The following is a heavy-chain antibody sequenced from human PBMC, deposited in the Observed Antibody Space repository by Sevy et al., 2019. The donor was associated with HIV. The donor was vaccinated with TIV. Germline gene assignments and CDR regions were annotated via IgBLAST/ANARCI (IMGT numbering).Heavy chain of an antibody. V-gene: IGHV4-4*07. CDR2: IDTRGDT. D-gene: IGHD3-10*01. CDR3: ARDVAIRGVFPTFYYRYCMDV. J-gene: IGHJ6*03. Sequence: SETLSLTCTVSGASISNYYWSWIRQPAGKGLEWIGRIDTRGDTHYNPSLKVRVTLSLDTSQKHVSLKLTSVIAADTAVYYCARDVAIRGVFPTFYYRYCMDVWGKGTTVTVSS. CDR1: GASISNYY.